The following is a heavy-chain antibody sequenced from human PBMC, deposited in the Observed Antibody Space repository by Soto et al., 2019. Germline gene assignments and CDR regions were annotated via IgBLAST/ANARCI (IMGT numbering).Heavy chain of an antibody. J-gene: IGHJ6*03. CDR1: GGSFSGYY. Sequence: SETLSLTCAVYGGSFSGYYWSWIRQPPGKGLEWIGEINHSGSTNYNPSLKSRVTISVDTSKNQFSLKLSSVTAADTAVYYCARRGLTGYYYSYYMEVWGKGTTVTVSS. V-gene: IGHV4-34*01. CDR2: INHSGST. CDR3: ARRGLTGYYYSYYMEV. D-gene: IGHD2-21*01.